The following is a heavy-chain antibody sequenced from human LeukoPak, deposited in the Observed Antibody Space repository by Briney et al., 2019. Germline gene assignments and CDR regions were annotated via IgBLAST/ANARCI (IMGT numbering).Heavy chain of an antibody. CDR2: MRSKTYGGTT. J-gene: IGHJ4*02. D-gene: IGHD5-18*01. CDR3: SRRRGYSYGYSDY. Sequence: GGSLRLSCTPSGFTLGDYPMSGVRQAPGKGREWVGFMRSKTYGGTTEYAASAKRRFTISRDDSKTIAYLQMDSRKTDDTAVYYCSRRRGYSYGYSDYRGQGTLVTVSS. CDR1: GFTLGDYP. V-gene: IGHV3-49*02.